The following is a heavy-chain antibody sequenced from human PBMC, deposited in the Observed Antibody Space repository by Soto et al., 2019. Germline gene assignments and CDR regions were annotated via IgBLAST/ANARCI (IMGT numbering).Heavy chain of an antibody. Sequence: PSETLSLTCAGHGGDFRGYYWSWIGQPRGKGLEWIGEINHRGSTNSILSLKRRVTISVDTSKNQFSLNLRSVTAADTAVYYCARGAGSNASSAPFNYWGQGALVTVSS. CDR2: INHRGST. CDR1: GGDFRGYY. J-gene: IGHJ4*02. D-gene: IGHD1-1*01. CDR3: ARGAGSNASSAPFNY. V-gene: IGHV4-34*01.